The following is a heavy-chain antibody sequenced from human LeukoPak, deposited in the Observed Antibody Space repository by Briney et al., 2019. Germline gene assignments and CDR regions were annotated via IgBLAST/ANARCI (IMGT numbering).Heavy chain of an antibody. CDR1: GYTFTDYT. V-gene: IGHV7-4-1*02. Sequence: ASVKASCKASGYTFTDYTMNWVRQAPGQGLEWMGWINTNTGDPTYAQGFTGRFAFSLDTSVSTAYLRISSLQAEDTATYFCATGDDNNWSPALWGQGTLVTVSS. J-gene: IGHJ4*02. CDR2: INTNTGDP. CDR3: ATGDDNNWSPAL. D-gene: IGHD3-16*01.